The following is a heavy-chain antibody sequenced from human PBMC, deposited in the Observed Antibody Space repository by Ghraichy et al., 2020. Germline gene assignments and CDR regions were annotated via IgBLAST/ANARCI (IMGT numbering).Heavy chain of an antibody. D-gene: IGHD1-26*01. CDR2: ISGDSSTI. V-gene: IGHV3-74*01. CDR1: GFTFSSYW. Sequence: GGSLRLSCAASGFTFSSYWMNWVRQAPGKGLEWVSRISGDSSTISYADSVKGRFTISRDNTKNSLYLQMNNLRADDTALYYCARDPLFSGAYWGQGTLVTVSS. J-gene: IGHJ4*02. CDR3: ARDPLFSGAY.